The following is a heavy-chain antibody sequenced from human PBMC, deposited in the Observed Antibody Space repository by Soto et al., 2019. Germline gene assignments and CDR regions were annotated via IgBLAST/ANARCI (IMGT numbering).Heavy chain of an antibody. D-gene: IGHD4-17*01. CDR2: IFSGGST. CDR1: GFTVSSNY. Sequence: GGALRLSWGGSGFTVSSNYNSWGRQAPGKGLEWVSVIFSGGSTYYADSVKGRFTISRDNSKNTLYLQMNSLRAEDTAVYYCARVGLRSDAFDIWGQGTMVTVSS. V-gene: IGHV3-66*01. CDR3: ARVGLRSDAFDI. J-gene: IGHJ3*02.